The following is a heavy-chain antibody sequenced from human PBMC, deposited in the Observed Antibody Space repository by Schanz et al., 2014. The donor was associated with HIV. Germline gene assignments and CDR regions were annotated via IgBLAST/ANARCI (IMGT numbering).Heavy chain of an antibody. V-gene: IGHV3-30*18. CDR1: GFTFSNAW. J-gene: IGHJ4*02. CDR2: ISYDGNDK. CDR3: ANEEVPNDY. Sequence: VQLVESGGGLVKPGGSLRLSCAASGFTFSNAWMSWVRQAPGKGLEWVALISYDGNDKYYADSVKGRFTISRDNSKNTLYLQMNSLRVEDTAVYYCANEEVPNDYWGQGTLVTVSS.